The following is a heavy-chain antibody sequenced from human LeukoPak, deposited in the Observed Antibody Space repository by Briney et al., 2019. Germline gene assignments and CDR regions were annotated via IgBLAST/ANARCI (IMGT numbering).Heavy chain of an antibody. CDR2: ISGSGSST. J-gene: IGHJ5*02. CDR3: AKEVGPDWFDP. V-gene: IGHV3-23*01. D-gene: IGHD2-15*01. CDR1: RFNFSRSA. Sequence: GGSLRLSCAASRFNFSRSAMSWVRQAPGKGLEWVSAISGSGSSTYYADSVKGRFTISRDNSKNTLYLQMNSLRAEDTAIYYCAKEVGPDWFDPWGQGTLVTVSS.